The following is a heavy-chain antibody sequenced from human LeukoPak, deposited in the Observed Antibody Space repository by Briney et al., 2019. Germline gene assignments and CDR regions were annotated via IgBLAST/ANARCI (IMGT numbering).Heavy chain of an antibody. CDR2: ISGSGGST. CDR1: GFTFSSYA. V-gene: IGHV3-23*01. J-gene: IGHJ6*02. CDR3: AKFDCSSTSCYSADYYYYGMDV. Sequence: GGSLRLSCAASGFTFSSYAMSWVRQAPGKGLERVSAISGSGGSTYYADSVKGRFTISRDNSKNTLYLQMNSLRAEDTAVYYCAKFDCSSTSCYSADYYYYGMDVWGQGTTVTVSS. D-gene: IGHD2-2*02.